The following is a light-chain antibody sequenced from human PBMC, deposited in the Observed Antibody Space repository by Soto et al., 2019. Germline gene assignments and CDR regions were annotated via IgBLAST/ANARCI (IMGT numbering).Light chain of an antibody. V-gene: IGLV3-21*01. CDR2: YDS. Sequence: SYELTQPPSVSVAPGKTASITCGGNNIGSKSVHWYQQKPGQAPVLVIYYDSDRPSGIPERFSGSNSGNTATLTISRVEAGDEADYYCQVWERSSHHYVFGTGTKVTVL. CDR3: QVWERSSHHYV. CDR1: NIGSKS. J-gene: IGLJ1*01.